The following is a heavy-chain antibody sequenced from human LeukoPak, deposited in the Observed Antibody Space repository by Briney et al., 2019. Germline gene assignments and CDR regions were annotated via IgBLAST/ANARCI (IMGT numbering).Heavy chain of an antibody. D-gene: IGHD3-10*01. Sequence: ASVKVSCKASGYTFTGYYMHWVRQAPGQGLEWMGWVNPNSGGTNYAQKFQGRVTMTRDTSIRTAYMELSRLRSDDTAMYYCARYYIEGRCFDYWGQGTLVTVSS. J-gene: IGHJ4*02. V-gene: IGHV1-2*02. CDR3: ARYYIEGRCFDY. CDR2: VNPNSGGT. CDR1: GYTFTGYY.